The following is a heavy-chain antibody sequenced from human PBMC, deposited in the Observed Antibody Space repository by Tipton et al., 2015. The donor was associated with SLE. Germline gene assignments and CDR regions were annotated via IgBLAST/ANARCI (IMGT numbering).Heavy chain of an antibody. Sequence: LRLSCTVSGGPISSPVYYWGWIRQSPGKRLEWIGSVDYSGSTYFNPSLKSRVAISADTSKRQFSLKLSSVTAADTAVYYCATRGSSSWYFFDYWGQGTLVTVSS. CDR3: ATRGSSSWYFFDY. V-gene: IGHV4-39*07. CDR1: GGPISSPVYY. CDR2: VDYSGST. D-gene: IGHD6-13*01. J-gene: IGHJ4*02.